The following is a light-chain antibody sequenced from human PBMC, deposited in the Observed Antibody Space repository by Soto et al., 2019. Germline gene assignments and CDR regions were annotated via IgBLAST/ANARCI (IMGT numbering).Light chain of an antibody. J-gene: IGKJ1*01. CDR3: QQYITYRT. CDR1: QSIRSW. V-gene: IGKV1-5*01. CDR2: DAS. Sequence: DIQMTQYPSTLPASVGDRVTITCRASQSIRSWLAWYQQKPGKAPKLLIYDASSLERGVPSRFSGSGSGTEFTLTISSLQPDDFATYYCQQYITYRTFGQGTKVDIK.